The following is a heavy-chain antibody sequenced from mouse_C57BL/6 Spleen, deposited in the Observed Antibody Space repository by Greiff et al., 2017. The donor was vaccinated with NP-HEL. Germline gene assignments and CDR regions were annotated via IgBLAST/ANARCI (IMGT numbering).Heavy chain of an antibody. Sequence: QVQLQQPGAELVKPGASVKLSCKASGYTFTSYWMQWVKQRPGQGLEWIGEIDPSDSYTNYNQKFKGKATLTVDTSSSTAYMQLSSLTSEDSAVYYCAIYGSSLYYYAMDYWGQGTSVTVSS. CDR1: GYTFTSYW. D-gene: IGHD1-1*01. J-gene: IGHJ4*01. CDR2: IDPSDSYT. CDR3: AIYGSSLYYYAMDY. V-gene: IGHV1-50*01.